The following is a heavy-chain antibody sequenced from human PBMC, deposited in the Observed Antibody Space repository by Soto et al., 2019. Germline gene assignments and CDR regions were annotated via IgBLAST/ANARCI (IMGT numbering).Heavy chain of an antibody. CDR2: IKQDGSEK. CDR3: ASAYCSGGTCYDY. Sequence: GGSLRLSCAASGFTFSSYAMNWVRQAPGKGLEWVANIKQDGSEKYYVDSVKGRFTISRDNAKKSLYLQMNSLRVEDTAVYYCASAYCSGGTCYDYWGLGTLVTVSS. D-gene: IGHD2-15*01. CDR1: GFTFSSYA. J-gene: IGHJ4*02. V-gene: IGHV3-7*02.